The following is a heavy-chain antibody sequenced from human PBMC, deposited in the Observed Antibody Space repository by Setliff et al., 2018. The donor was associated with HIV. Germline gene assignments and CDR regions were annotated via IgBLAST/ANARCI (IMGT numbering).Heavy chain of an antibody. D-gene: IGHD3-10*01. J-gene: IGHJ4*02. CDR3: ARDYFGSLDY. Sequence: SETLSLTCTVSGGSISGSNYYWAWIRQPPGKGLEWIGSSYYSGSTYYNPSLKSRVTISVDTSKNQFSLKLRSVTAADTAFYYCARDYFGSLDYWGQGTLVTVSS. CDR2: SYYSGST. CDR1: GGSISGSNYY. V-gene: IGHV4-39*02.